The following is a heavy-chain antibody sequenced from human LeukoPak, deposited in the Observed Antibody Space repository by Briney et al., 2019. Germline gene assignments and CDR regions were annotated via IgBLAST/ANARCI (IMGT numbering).Heavy chain of an antibody. Sequence: GVLGLSCAASGFTFNNAWMNWVRQAPGKGREWVGRIKSKTDGGTTDYAAPVKGRFTISRDDSKNTLYLQMNSLKTEDTAVYYCTTLYGDDNWFDPWGQGTLVTVSS. CDR1: GFTFNNAW. V-gene: IGHV3-15*07. CDR2: IKSKTDGGTT. CDR3: TTLYGDDNWFDP. D-gene: IGHD4-17*01. J-gene: IGHJ5*02.